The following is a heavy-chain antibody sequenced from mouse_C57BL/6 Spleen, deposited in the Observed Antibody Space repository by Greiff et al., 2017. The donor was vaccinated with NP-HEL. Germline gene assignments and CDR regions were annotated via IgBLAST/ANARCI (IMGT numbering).Heavy chain of an antibody. V-gene: IGHV14-1*01. CDR2: FDPEDGDT. J-gene: IGHJ2*01. D-gene: IGHD3-1*01. CDR3: TTGAFDY. CDR1: GFNIKDSY. Sequence: EVQLQQSGAELVRPGASVKLSCTASGFNIKDSYMPWVKQRPEQGLGWIGRFDPEDGDTKYAPKFQGKATITADTSANTDYLRLSSLTSEDSAVYYWTTGAFDYWGQGTTLTVSS.